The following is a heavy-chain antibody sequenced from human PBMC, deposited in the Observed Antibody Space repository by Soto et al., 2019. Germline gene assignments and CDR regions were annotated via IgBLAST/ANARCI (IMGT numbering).Heavy chain of an antibody. CDR1: GFTFSNYG. D-gene: IGHD6-19*01. J-gene: IGHJ4*02. CDR2: ISYDGSNK. Sequence: QVQLVESGGGVVQPGRSLRLSCAASGFTFSNYGMHWVGQAPGKGLEWVAVISYDGSNKYYADSVKGRFTISRDDSKNTLYLQMNSLRAEDTAVYFCAKEYSTGWYYFDYWGQGTLVTVSS. CDR3: AKEYSTGWYYFDY. V-gene: IGHV3-30*18.